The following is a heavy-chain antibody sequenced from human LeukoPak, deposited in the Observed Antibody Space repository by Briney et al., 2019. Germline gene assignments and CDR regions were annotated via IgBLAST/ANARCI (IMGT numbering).Heavy chain of an antibody. V-gene: IGHV1-2*02. CDR2: INPNSGGT. Sequence: ASVKVSCKASGYTFTAYYMHWVRQAPGQGLEWMGWINPNSGGTNYAQKFQGRVTMIRDTSISTAYMELSGLRYDDTAVYYCALYSSSSGVDYWGQGTLVTVSS. J-gene: IGHJ4*02. CDR3: ALYSSSSGVDY. D-gene: IGHD6-6*01. CDR1: GYTFTAYY.